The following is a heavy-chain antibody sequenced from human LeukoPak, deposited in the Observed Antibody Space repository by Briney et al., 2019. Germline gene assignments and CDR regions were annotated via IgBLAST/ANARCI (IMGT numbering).Heavy chain of an antibody. CDR2: ISYDGSNK. J-gene: IGHJ4*02. V-gene: IGHV3-30*14. Sequence: TGGSLRLSCAASGFTFSSYATHWVRQAPGKGLEWVAVISYDGSNKYYADSVKGRFTISRENAENSLYLQMNSLRAGDTAVYYCARGGRGLLDYWGQGTLVTVSS. D-gene: IGHD3-16*01. CDR1: GFTFSSYA. CDR3: ARGGRGLLDY.